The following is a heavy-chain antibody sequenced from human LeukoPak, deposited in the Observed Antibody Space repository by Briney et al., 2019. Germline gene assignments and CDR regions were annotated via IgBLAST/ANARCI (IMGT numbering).Heavy chain of an antibody. J-gene: IGHJ6*03. V-gene: IGHV1-18*04. Sequence: RASVKVSCKASGYTFTGYYMHWVRQAPGQGLEWMGWISAYNGNTNYAQKFQGRVTMTTDTSTSTAYMELRSLRSDDTAVYYCARAAWFGEEPRNFYYYYYMDVWGKGTTVIISS. CDR2: ISAYNGNT. D-gene: IGHD3-10*01. CDR3: ARAAWFGEEPRNFYYYYYMDV. CDR1: GYTFTGYY.